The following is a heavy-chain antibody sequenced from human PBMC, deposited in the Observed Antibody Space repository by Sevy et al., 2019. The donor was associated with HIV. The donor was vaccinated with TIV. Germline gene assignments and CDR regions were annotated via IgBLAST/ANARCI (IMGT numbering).Heavy chain of an antibody. V-gene: IGHV4-59*08. CDR2: IYYNGHI. J-gene: IGHJ4*02. D-gene: IGHD1-26*01. CDR1: GGSITSLY. CDR3: AGENAWGRGYS. Sequence: SETLSLTCTVSGGSITSLYWNWIRQPPGKGLEWIANIYYNGHINYNPSLKSRVTLSLDTSKNQFSVRLSSVTAADTAMYYCAGENAWGRGYSWGQGTLFTVSS.